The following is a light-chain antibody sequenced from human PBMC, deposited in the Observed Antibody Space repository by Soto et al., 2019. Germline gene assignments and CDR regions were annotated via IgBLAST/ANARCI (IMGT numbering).Light chain of an antibody. CDR3: AAWDDSLSGYV. Sequence: SVLTQPPSASGTPGQKVTISCSGSSSNIGDNYVYWHQQLPGTAPKLLIYRNNQRPSGVPDRFSGSKSGTSASLAISGLRSEDEADYYCAAWDDSLSGYVFGPGTNVTVL. CDR1: SSNIGDNY. V-gene: IGLV1-47*01. J-gene: IGLJ1*01. CDR2: RNN.